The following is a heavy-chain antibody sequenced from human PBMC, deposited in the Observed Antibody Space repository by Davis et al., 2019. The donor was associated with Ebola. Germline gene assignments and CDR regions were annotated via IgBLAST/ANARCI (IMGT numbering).Heavy chain of an antibody. Sequence: GEPLKISCAASGFTFSSYAMSRVRQAPGKGLEWVSGISGSGGSTYYADSVKGRFTISRDNSKNTLFLQMNSLRAEDTAVNYCVKSVVVTAIARLDYWGRGTLVTVSS. D-gene: IGHD2-21*02. CDR3: VKSVVVTAIARLDY. CDR2: ISGSGGST. J-gene: IGHJ4*02. CDR1: GFTFSSYA. V-gene: IGHV3-23*01.